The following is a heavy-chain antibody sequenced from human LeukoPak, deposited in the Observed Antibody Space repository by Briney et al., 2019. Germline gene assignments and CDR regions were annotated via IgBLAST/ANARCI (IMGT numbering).Heavy chain of an antibody. CDR1: GFTVSSNS. J-gene: IGHJ4*02. V-gene: IGHV3-53*03. Sequence: GGSLRLSCTVSGFTVSSNSMSWVRQAPGKGLEWVSFIYSDNTHYSDSVKGRFTISRDNSKNTLYLQMNSLKTEDTAVYYCTRGIRFLEWLSAYWGQGTLVTVSS. D-gene: IGHD3-3*01. CDR3: TRGIRFLEWLSAY. CDR2: IYSDNT.